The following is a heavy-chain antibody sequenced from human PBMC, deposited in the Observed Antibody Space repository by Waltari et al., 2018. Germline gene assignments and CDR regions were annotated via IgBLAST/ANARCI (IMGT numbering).Heavy chain of an antibody. J-gene: IGHJ5*02. CDR1: GFTFSSYW. CDR2: IKQDGREK. CDR3: ARDHIAARPNNNNWFDP. Sequence: EVQLVESGGGLVQPGGSLRLSCAASGFTFSSYWMSWVRQAPGKGLEWVANIKQDGREKDYVDSVKGRFTISRDNAKNSLYLQMNSLRAEDTAVYYCARDHIAARPNNNNWFDPWGQGTLVTVSS. V-gene: IGHV3-7*01. D-gene: IGHD6-6*01.